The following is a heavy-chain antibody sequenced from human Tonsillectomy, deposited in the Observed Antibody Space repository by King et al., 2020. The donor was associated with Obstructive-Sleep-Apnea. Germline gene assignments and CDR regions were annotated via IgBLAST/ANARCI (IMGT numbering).Heavy chain of an antibody. J-gene: IGHJ3*02. V-gene: IGHV3-48*01. CDR1: GFTFSRYS. Sequence: VQLVESGGGLVQPGVSLRLSCAASGFTFSRYSMNWVRQARGKGREGVSYISSSSITIYYTDSVKSRFTISRDNAKNSLYLQMNSVRAEDTAVYYCASYSSNYAFDIWGQGTMVTVSS. CDR2: ISSSSITI. D-gene: IGHD6-13*01. CDR3: ASYSSNYAFDI.